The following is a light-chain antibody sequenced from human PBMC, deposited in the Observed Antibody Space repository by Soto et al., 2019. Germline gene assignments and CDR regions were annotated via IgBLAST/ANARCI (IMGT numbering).Light chain of an antibody. CDR3: SSYSYISTRACV. CDR1: SGDIGSYNC. CDR2: EVT. V-gene: IGLV2-14*01. Sequence: QSALTQPASVSGSPGQSITISCTGTSGDIGSYNCVSWYQQHPGKAPKLIIYEVTDRPSGGSNRFSCSKSGNTTSLTISGLEAEDEDEYYCSSYSYISTRACVFGTGTKVTVL. J-gene: IGLJ1*01.